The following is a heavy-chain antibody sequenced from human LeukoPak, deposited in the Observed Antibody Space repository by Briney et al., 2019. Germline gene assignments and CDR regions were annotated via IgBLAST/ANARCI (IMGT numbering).Heavy chain of an antibody. V-gene: IGHV1-69*05. CDR1: GGTSSRYA. D-gene: IGHD1-26*01. CDR3: GSSGSYPLYYYYMDV. CDR2: IIPIFGTA. Sequence: ASVKVSCKASGGTSSRYAISWVRQAPGQGLEWMGVIIPIFGTANYAQRFQGRVTITTDESTSTAYMELSSLRSEDTAVYYCGSSGSYPLYYYYMDVWGKGTTVTVSS. J-gene: IGHJ6*03.